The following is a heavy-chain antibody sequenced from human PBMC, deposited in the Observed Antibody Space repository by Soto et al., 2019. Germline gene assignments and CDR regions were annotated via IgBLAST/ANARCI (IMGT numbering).Heavy chain of an antibody. CDR1: GYTFTGYY. V-gene: IGHV1-2*04. CDR3: ARRQQLAYGMDV. J-gene: IGHJ6*02. D-gene: IGHD6-13*01. Sequence: ASVKVSCKXSGYTFTGYYMHWVRQAPGQGLEWMGWINPNSGGTNYAQKFQGWVTMTRDTSISTAYMELSRLRSDDTAVYYCARRQQLAYGMDVWGQGTTVTVSS. CDR2: INPNSGGT.